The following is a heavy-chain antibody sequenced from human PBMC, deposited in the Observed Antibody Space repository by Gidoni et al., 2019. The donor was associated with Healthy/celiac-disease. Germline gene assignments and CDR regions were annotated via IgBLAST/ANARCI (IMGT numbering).Heavy chain of an antibody. J-gene: IGHJ4*02. Sequence: EVQLVESGGGLVKPGGSLRLSCAASGFTFGSYTMNWVRQAPEKGLEWVSSISSSGSSIYYADSVKGRFTISRDNAKNSLYLQVSSPRAEDTAVYYCARSYTAFDYWGQGTLVTVSS. V-gene: IGHV3-21*01. CDR2: ISSSGSSI. D-gene: IGHD3-10*01. CDR1: GFTFGSYT. CDR3: ARSYTAFDY.